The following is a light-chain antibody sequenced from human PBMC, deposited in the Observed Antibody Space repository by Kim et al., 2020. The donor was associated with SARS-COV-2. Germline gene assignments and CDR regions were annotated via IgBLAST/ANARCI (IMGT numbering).Light chain of an antibody. CDR1: SSDVGGYKY. Sequence: QSLTISCTGTSSDVGGYKYVSWYQLTPGKAPKLVIYDVSNRPSGISNRFSGSRSGNTASLTISGLQAEDEADYYCGSFTSSSTPFVFGTGTKVTVL. J-gene: IGLJ1*01. CDR2: DVS. CDR3: GSFTSSSTPFV. V-gene: IGLV2-14*03.